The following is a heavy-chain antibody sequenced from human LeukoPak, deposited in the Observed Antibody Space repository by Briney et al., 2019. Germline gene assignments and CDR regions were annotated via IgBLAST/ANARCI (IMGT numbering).Heavy chain of an antibody. V-gene: IGHV1-46*01. CDR3: ARPNGLDAFDV. Sequence: ASVKVSCKASGYTFTGYYIHWVRQAPGQGLEWMGIINPTGDSTTYAQKFQGRITMTRDTSTSTVYMELSSLRSEDTALYYCARPNGLDAFDVWGQGIMVTVSS. D-gene: IGHD3/OR15-3a*01. CDR2: INPTGDST. J-gene: IGHJ3*01. CDR1: GYTFTGYY.